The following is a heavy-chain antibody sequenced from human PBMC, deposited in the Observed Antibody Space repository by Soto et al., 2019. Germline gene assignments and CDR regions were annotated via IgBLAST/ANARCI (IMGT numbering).Heavy chain of an antibody. CDR1: GFTFSSYA. CDR3: AKAGFSSGWSPSYFDY. J-gene: IGHJ4*02. Sequence: ESGGGLVQPGRSLRLSCAASGFTFSSYAMNWVRQAPGKGLEWVSAMSGTGGSTYYADSVKDRFTISRDNSKNTLYLQMNRLRVEGTAVFYCAKAGFSSGWSPSYFDYCGQGTLVTVSS. D-gene: IGHD6-19*01. V-gene: IGHV3-23*01. CDR2: MSGTGGST.